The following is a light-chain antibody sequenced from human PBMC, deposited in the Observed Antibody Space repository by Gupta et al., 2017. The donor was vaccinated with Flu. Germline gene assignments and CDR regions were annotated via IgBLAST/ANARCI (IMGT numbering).Light chain of an antibody. CDR3: QKLSNWPPST. CDR1: QSVGTY. J-gene: IGKJ2*01. CDR2: DAS. V-gene: IGKV3-11*01. Sequence: EIVLTQSPATLSLSPGERATPSCRASQSVGTYLAWYQQKPGQTPRLLIYDASNRATGIPARFSGSGYGKDLTLTISSREQEDFAGYYCQKLSNWPPSTFGQGTRLEIK.